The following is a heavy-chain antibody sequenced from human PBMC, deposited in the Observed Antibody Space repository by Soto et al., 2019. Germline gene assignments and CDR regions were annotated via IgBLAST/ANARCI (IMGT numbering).Heavy chain of an antibody. CDR2: ISSSSSYT. Sequence: QVQLVESGGGLVKPGGSLRLSCAASGFTFSDYYMSWIRQAPGKGLEWVSYISSSSSYTNYADSVKGRFTISRDNAKNSLYLQMNSLRAEDTAVYYCARVYWTSDGMDVWGQGTTVTVSS. CDR1: GFTFSDYY. D-gene: IGHD1-1*01. CDR3: ARVYWTSDGMDV. V-gene: IGHV3-11*05. J-gene: IGHJ6*02.